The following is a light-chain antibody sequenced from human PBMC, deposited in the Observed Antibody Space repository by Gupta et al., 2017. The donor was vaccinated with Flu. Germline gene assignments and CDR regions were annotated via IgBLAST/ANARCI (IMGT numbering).Light chain of an antibody. Sequence: GDRVTITCRASQSISSYLNWYQQKPGKAPKLLIYDASTLQSGVPSRFSGSGSGTDFTLTISSLQPEDSATYYCQQSYSTPRTFGQGTKVEIK. CDR2: DAS. CDR1: QSISSY. V-gene: IGKV1-39*01. CDR3: QQSYSTPRT. J-gene: IGKJ1*01.